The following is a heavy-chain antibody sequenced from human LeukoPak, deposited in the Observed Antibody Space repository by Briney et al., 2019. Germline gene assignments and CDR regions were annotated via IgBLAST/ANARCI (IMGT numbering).Heavy chain of an antibody. CDR3: ARYLEDHFDY. CDR1: GGSISSYY. J-gene: IGHJ4*02. Sequence: SETLSLTCTVSGGSISSYYWSWIRQPAGKGLEWIGRIYTSGSTNYNPSLKSRVTMSVDTSNNQFSLKLSSVTAADTALYYWARYLEDHFDYWGQGTRVTVSS. V-gene: IGHV4-4*07. CDR2: IYTSGST.